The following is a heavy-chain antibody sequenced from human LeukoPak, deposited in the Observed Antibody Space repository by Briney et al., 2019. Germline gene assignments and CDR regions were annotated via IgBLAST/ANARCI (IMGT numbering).Heavy chain of an antibody. Sequence: SETLSLTCTVSGGSISSSSYYWGWIRQPPGKGLEWIGSIYYSGSTYYNPSLKSRVTISVDTSKNQFSLKLSSVTAADTAVYYCASGDYYYDSSGHAFDIWGQGTMVTVSS. CDR1: GGSISSSSYY. V-gene: IGHV4-39*07. CDR3: ASGDYYYDSSGHAFDI. D-gene: IGHD3-22*01. J-gene: IGHJ3*02. CDR2: IYYSGST.